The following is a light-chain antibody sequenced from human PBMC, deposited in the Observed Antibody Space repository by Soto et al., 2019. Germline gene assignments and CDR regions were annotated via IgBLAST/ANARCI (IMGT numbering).Light chain of an antibody. CDR3: QDYNSWT. V-gene: IGKV1-5*03. CDR1: QSISTW. Sequence: DIQMTQSPSTLSASVGDRVTITCRASQSISTWLSWYQQKPGKAPKVLIYKASNLQSGVSTRFSGSGSGTEFPLTISSLQPDDFATYYCQDYNSWTFGQGTKVEI. J-gene: IGKJ1*01. CDR2: KAS.